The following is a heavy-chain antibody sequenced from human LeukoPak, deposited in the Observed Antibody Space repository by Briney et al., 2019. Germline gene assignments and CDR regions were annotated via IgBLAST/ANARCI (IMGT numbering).Heavy chain of an antibody. J-gene: IGHJ4*02. V-gene: IGHV3-30*18. CDR2: ISPDGNNE. Sequence: GGSLRLSCAASGFTFSTFGIHWVRQAPGKGLEWVAAISPDGNNEYYIDSVKGRFTVYRDNSKNMIYLQMNSLRGEDSAVYYCAKVNNYDDYWGQGTLVTVSS. CDR3: AKVNNYDDY. CDR1: GFTFSTFG. D-gene: IGHD1/OR15-1a*01.